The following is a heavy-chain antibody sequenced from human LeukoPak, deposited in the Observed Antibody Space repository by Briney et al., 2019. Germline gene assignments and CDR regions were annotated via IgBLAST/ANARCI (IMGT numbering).Heavy chain of an antibody. D-gene: IGHD3-22*01. CDR2: IYSGGST. V-gene: IGHV3-66*01. J-gene: IGHJ4*02. Sequence: GGSLRLSCAASGFTVSSNYMSWVRQAPGKGLDWVSVIYSGGSTYYADSVKGRFTISRDNSKNTLYLQMNSLRAEDTAVYYCARGHDYDSSDAYWGQGTLVTVSS. CDR3: ARGHDYDSSDAY. CDR1: GFTVSSNY.